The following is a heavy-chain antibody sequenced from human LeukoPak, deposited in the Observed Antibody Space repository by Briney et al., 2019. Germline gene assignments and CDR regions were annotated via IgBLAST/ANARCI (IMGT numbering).Heavy chain of an antibody. Sequence: PGGSLRLSCAASGFTFSNYEMNWVRQAPGKGLEWVSYISGSGGTTYYADSVKGRFTISRDNAKDSLYLQMNSLRAEDTAVYYCARVRSGYSHENYFDYWGQGTLVTVSS. J-gene: IGHJ4*02. CDR2: ISGSGGTT. CDR1: GFTFSNYE. V-gene: IGHV3-48*03. D-gene: IGHD5-18*01. CDR3: ARVRSGYSHENYFDY.